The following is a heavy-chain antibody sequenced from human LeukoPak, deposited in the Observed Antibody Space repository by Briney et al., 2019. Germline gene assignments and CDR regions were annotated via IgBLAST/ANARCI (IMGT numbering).Heavy chain of an antibody. V-gene: IGHV4-61*02. D-gene: IGHD5-18*01. J-gene: IGHJ4*02. CDR2: IYTSGST. Sequence: PSQTLSLTCTVSGGSISSGSYYWSWIRQPAGKGLEGIGRIYTSGSTNYNPSLKSRVTISVDTSKNQFSLTLSSVTAGDTAVYYCARRRVDTAMIWAFDYWGQGTLVTVSS. CDR1: GGSISSGSYY. CDR3: ARRRVDTAMIWAFDY.